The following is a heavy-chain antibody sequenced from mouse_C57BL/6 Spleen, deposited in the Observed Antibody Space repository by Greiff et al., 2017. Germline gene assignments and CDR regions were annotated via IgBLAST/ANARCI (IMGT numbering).Heavy chain of an antibody. CDR2: IDPETGGT. D-gene: IGHD2-3*01. CDR1: GYTFTDYE. CDR3: TVYDGYHLRFAY. J-gene: IGHJ3*01. Sequence: QVQLQQSGAELVRPGASVTLSCKASGYTFTDYEMHWVKQTPVHGLEWIGAIDPETGGTAYNQKFKGKAILTAAKATSTAYMELRILTSEDSAVSCCTVYDGYHLRFAYWGQGTMVTVSA. V-gene: IGHV1-15*01.